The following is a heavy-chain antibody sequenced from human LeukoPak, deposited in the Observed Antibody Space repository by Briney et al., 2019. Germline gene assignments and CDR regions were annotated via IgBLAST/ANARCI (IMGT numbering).Heavy chain of an antibody. CDR1: GFTFSSYW. V-gene: IGHV3-7*01. Sequence: GGSLRLSCAASGFTFSSYWMTWVRQAPGKGLEWVTNIKQDGSEKYYVDSVKGRFTISRDNAKNSLYLQMNSLRAEDTAVYSCARGDAAMVTFDYYYYGMDVWGQGTTVTVSS. J-gene: IGHJ6*02. D-gene: IGHD5-18*01. CDR2: IKQDGSEK. CDR3: ARGDAAMVTFDYYYYGMDV.